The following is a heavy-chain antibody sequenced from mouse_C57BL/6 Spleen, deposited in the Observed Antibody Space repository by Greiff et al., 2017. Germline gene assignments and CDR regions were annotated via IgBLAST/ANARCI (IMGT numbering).Heavy chain of an antibody. CDR1: GYPFPSSW. J-gene: IGHJ2*01. CDR2: LDPSASYT. V-gene: IGHV1-69*01. CDR3: ARPYYGSSYDYFDY. D-gene: IGHD1-1*01. Sequence: QVQLQQPGAELVMPGASVKLSCKASGYPFPSSWMHWVQQRPGHGLEWIGELDPSASYTNYNQKFKGKSTLTVDKASSTAYMQLSSLTSEDSAVYYCARPYYGSSYDYFDYWGQGTTLTVSS.